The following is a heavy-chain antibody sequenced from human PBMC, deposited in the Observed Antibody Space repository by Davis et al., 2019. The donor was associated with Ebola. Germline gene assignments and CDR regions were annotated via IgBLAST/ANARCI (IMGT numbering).Heavy chain of an antibody. CDR1: GFTFSGYT. V-gene: IGHV3-21*04. J-gene: IGHJ3*01. CDR3: VKDTSNIWFDV. D-gene: IGHD2/OR15-2a*01. Sequence: PGGSLRLSCAASGFTFSGYTMNWVRQAPGKGLEWVSSITGSGLYIYYADALKGRFTISRDNAKNFLYLQINSLRAEDTAIYYCVKDTSNIWFDVWGQGTLVTVSS. CDR2: ITGSGLYI.